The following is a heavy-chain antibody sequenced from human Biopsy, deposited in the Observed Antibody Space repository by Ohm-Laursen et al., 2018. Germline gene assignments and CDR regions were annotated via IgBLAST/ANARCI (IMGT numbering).Heavy chain of an antibody. Sequence: ASVKVSCKASGYTFTGYYVHWVRQAPGQGLEWMGRINANTGNTNYAQKFQGRVTMTRDTSISTVYVELSSLRSDDTAVYFCARGGYYYDSLAYYYWFDPWGQGTLVTVSS. J-gene: IGHJ5*02. CDR2: INANTGNT. CDR3: ARGGYYYDSLAYYYWFDP. D-gene: IGHD3-22*01. CDR1: GYTFTGYY. V-gene: IGHV1-2*02.